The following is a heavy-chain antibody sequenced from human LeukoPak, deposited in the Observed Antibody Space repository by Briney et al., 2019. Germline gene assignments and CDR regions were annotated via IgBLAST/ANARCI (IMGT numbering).Heavy chain of an antibody. CDR2: ISYDGSNK. Sequence: PGRSLRLSCAASGFTSSSYGMHWVRQAPGKGLEWVAVISYDGSNKYYADSVKGRFTISRDNSKNTLYLQMNSLRAEDTAVYYCEKGSSGYYLIFDYWGQGTLVTVSS. CDR3: EKGSSGYYLIFDY. J-gene: IGHJ4*02. D-gene: IGHD3-22*01. CDR1: GFTSSSYG. V-gene: IGHV3-30*18.